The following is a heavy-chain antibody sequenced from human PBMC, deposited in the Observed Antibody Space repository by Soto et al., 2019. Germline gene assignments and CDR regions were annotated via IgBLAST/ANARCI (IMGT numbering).Heavy chain of an antibody. D-gene: IGHD3-22*01. CDR2: IGTAGDT. J-gene: IGHJ6*02. V-gene: IGHV3-13*04. CDR3: ARSPPGGYHDYSGMDV. CDR1: GFTFSSYD. Sequence: EVQLVESGGGLVQPGGSLRLSCAASGFTFSSYDMQWVRQATGKGLEWVSAIGTAGDTYYPGSVKGRFTISRENAKNSLYLQMNSLRAGDTAVYYCARSPPGGYHDYSGMDVWGQGSTVTVSS.